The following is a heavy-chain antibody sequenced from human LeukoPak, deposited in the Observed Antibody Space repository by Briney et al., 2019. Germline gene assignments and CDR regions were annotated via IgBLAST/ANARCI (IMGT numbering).Heavy chain of an antibody. CDR3: AKAGIVVVPAATLGYFDL. D-gene: IGHD2-2*01. J-gene: IGHJ2*01. Sequence: GGSLRLSCAASGFPFSSYAMSGVRQAPGKGLEWVSAISGSGGSTYYADSVKGRFTISRDNSKNTLYLQMNSLRAEDTAVYYCAKAGIVVVPAATLGYFDLWGRGTLVTVSS. CDR1: GFPFSSYA. CDR2: ISGSGGST. V-gene: IGHV3-23*01.